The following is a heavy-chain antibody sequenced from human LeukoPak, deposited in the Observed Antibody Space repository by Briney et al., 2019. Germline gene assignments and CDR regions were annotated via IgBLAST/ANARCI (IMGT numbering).Heavy chain of an antibody. CDR1: GGSINSNSHY. D-gene: IGHD3-10*01. CDR3: ARRYGSGENWFDP. J-gene: IGHJ5*02. CDR2: IYYSGST. Sequence: PSETLSLTCTVSGGSINSNSHYWDWIRQPPGKGLEWIGSIYYSGSTYYYPSLKSRVTMSVDTSKNQFSLKLSSVTAADTAVYYCARRYGSGENWFDPWGQGTPVTVSS. V-gene: IGHV4-39*01.